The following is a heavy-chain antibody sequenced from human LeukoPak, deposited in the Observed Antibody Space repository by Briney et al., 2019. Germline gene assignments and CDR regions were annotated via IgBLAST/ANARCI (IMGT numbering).Heavy chain of an antibody. CDR2: ISSSSSYI. CDR3: TTEWIQLFDF. CDR1: GFTFSSYS. Sequence: GGSLRLSCAASGFTFSSYSMNWVRQAPGKGLEWVSSISSSSSYIYYADSVKGRFTISRDNAKNSLYLQMNSLRAEDTAVYYCTTEWIQLFDFWGQGTLVTVSS. V-gene: IGHV3-21*01. J-gene: IGHJ4*02. D-gene: IGHD5-18*01.